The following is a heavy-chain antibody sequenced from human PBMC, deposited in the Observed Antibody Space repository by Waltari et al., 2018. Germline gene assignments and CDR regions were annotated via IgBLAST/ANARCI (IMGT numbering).Heavy chain of an antibody. D-gene: IGHD3-22*01. CDR1: GFPFSLFG. CDR2: VSDAGTIK. CDR3: GKEYHSRGYHSFLDY. Sequence: QVQLVESGGGVVQRERSVRLSCAASGFPFSLFGLHWVRQPPGKGLEWMAVVSDAGTIKKYADSVKGRFTISRDNFQNTLYLQMDSLRPEDTAVYYCGKEYHSRGYHSFLDYWGQGTLVTVSS. J-gene: IGHJ4*02. V-gene: IGHV3-30*18.